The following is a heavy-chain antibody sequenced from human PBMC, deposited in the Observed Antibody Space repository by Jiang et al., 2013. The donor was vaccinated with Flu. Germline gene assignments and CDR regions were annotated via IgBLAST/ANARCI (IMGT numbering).Heavy chain of an antibody. Sequence: LLKPSETLSLTCAVYGGSFSGYYWSWIRQPPGKGLEWIGEINHSGSTNYNPSLKSRVTISVDTSKNQFSLKLSSVTAADTAVYYCARGFAFDIWGQGTMVTVSS. CDR2: INHSGST. CDR3: ARGFAFDI. CDR1: GGSFSGYY. V-gene: IGHV4-34*01. J-gene: IGHJ3*02.